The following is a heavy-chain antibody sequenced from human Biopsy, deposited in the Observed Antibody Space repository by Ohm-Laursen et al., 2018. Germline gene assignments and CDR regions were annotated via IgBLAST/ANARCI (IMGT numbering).Heavy chain of an antibody. V-gene: IGHV4-59*01. CDR3: ARATNSTGWPYYYFYGMDV. CDR1: GGSISSDY. D-gene: IGHD2/OR15-2a*01. CDR2: IYYSGST. J-gene: IGHJ6*02. Sequence: GTLSLACTVSGGSISSDYWSWIRQTPGKGLEWIGYIYYSGSTNYNPSLKSRVTISVDTSKNQFSLRLNSVTAADTAVYYCARATNSTGWPYYYFYGMDVWGQGTTVTVSS.